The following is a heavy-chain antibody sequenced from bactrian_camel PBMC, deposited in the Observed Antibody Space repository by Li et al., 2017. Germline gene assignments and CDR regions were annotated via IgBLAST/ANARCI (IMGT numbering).Heavy chain of an antibody. CDR1: GYLSRATY. Sequence: VQLVESGGGSVQAGESLRLSCAASGYLSRATYVGWFRQVPGKEREGVVCFNRGLNTTYYTDSVKGRFTISQGNAENAVHLQMRSLKPEDTAMYYCAAGRFCSIDGRVLGNVYWGQGTQVTVS. CDR2: FNRGLNTT. D-gene: IGHD1*01. J-gene: IGHJ4*01. V-gene: IGHV3S40*01. CDR3: AAGRFCSIDGRVLGNVY.